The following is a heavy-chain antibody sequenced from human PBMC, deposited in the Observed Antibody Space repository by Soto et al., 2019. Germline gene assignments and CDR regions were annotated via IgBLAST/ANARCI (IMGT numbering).Heavy chain of an antibody. CDR1: GYSFSSYW. Sequence: PGESLKISCKGSGYSFSSYWIGWVRQMPGRGLEWMGIIYPVDSDTKYSPSFQGQVTISVDRSISTAYLQWNSLRASDTAVYYCAKFFGRGNPHLQGYYYYYRDLWGKGTTVTVSS. CDR2: IYPVDSDT. CDR3: AKFFGRGNPHLQGYYYYYRDL. V-gene: IGHV5-51*01. D-gene: IGHD3-3*01. J-gene: IGHJ6*03.